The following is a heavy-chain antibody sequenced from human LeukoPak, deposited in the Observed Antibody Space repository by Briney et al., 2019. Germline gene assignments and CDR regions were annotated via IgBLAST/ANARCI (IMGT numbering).Heavy chain of an antibody. CDR1: GASISSLY. CDR2: ISNSGSP. J-gene: IGHJ4*02. Sequence: SSETLSLTCTVSGASISSLYWSWIRQPPGRGLEWIGFISNSGSPTYNPSLNSRVTISLDTSQNQFSLKVNYVTAADTAVYYCASESRQLGNWGQGTLVTVSS. CDR3: ASESRQLGN. D-gene: IGHD1-1*01. V-gene: IGHV4-59*01.